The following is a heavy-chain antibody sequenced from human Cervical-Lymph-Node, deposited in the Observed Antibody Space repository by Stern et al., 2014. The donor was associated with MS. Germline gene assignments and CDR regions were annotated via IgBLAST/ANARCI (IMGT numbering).Heavy chain of an antibody. V-gene: IGHV2-5*02. CDR1: GFSLTTTGVG. CDR3: AHKDVDLKGLDI. CDR2: IYWDDDK. J-gene: IGHJ3*02. D-gene: IGHD5-12*01. Sequence: QVTLKESGPTLVKPTQILTLTCTFSGFSLTTTGVGVGWVRQTPGKALEWLALIYWDDDKRYSPSLKTRLAITMDTSKNQVVLTMANVDPVDTATYYCAHKDVDLKGLDIWGPGTRVTVSS.